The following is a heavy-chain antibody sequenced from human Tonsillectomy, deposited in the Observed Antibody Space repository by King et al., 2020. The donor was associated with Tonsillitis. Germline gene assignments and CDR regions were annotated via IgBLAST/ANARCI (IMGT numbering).Heavy chain of an antibody. CDR1: GYTFTSYG. Sequence: QLVQSGAEVKKPGASVKVSCKASGYTFTSYGISWVRQAPGQGLEWMGWISVYNGNTNYAQKFQGRVTMTTDTSTSTAYMELRSLRSDDTAVYYCARAFNYYESSGYLYYFDYWGQGTLVTVSS. V-gene: IGHV1-18*04. D-gene: IGHD3-22*01. CDR3: ARAFNYYESSGYLYYFDY. J-gene: IGHJ4*02. CDR2: ISVYNGNT.